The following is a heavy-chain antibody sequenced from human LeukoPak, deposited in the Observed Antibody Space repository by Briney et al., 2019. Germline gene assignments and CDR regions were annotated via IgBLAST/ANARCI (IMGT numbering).Heavy chain of an antibody. CDR1: GASISSYY. D-gene: IGHD1-26*01. Sequence: SETLSLTCSVSGASISSYYWNWIRQPPGKGLEWIGNIYIRGCTNYNPSLESRVTISLDTSKDQFSLKLTSVTAADTAFYYCAKDWELGSWGRGTLVTVSS. V-gene: IGHV4-59*01. CDR2: IYIRGCT. CDR3: AKDWELGS. J-gene: IGHJ5*02.